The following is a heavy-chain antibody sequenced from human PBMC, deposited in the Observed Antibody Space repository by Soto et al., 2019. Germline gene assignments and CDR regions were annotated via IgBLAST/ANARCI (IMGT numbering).Heavy chain of an antibody. CDR2: ISGYDGNT. CDR1: GYTFSNYG. J-gene: IGHJ5*02. D-gene: IGHD6-6*01. CDR3: ARKSSSSSWFDP. Sequence: QVPLVQSGGEVRKPGASVKVSCKASGYTFSNYGITWVRQAPGQGLEWMGWISGYDGNTNYPQSLQGRVAMTTDPSTRTAYMELRSLRSDDTAVYYCARKSSSSSWFDPWGQGTLVTVSS. V-gene: IGHV1-18*01.